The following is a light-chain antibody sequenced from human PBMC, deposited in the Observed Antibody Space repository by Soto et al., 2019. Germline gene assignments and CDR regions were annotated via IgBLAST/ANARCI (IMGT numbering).Light chain of an antibody. Sequence: DIQMTQSPSSLSASVGDRVTITCRASQSISSYLNWYQQKPGEAPKFLIYAASSLHSGVPSRFSGSGSETDFTLTISSLQPEDFATYFCQQSYSTPYTFGQGTKLEIK. CDR2: AAS. J-gene: IGKJ2*01. V-gene: IGKV1-39*01. CDR3: QQSYSTPYT. CDR1: QSISSY.